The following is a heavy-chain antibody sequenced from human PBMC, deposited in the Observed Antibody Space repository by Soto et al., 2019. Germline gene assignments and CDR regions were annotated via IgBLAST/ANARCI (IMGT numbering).Heavy chain of an antibody. D-gene: IGHD4-17*01. CDR1: GGTISSFNW. J-gene: IGHJ4*02. V-gene: IGHV4-4*02. CDR3: ARGFYGRGPYFDY. CDR2: IYHSGST. Sequence: QVQLQESGPGLVKPSGTLSLTCAVSGGTISSFNWWSWVRQPPGKGLEWIGEIYHSGSTNYNPSLKSRVTISVDKSKNQFALKLTSVTAADTAVYYCARGFYGRGPYFDYWGQGTLVTVSS.